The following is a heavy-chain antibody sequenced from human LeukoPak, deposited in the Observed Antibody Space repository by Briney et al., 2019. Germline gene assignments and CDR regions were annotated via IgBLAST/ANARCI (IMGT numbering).Heavy chain of an antibody. J-gene: IGHJ4*02. Sequence: GGSLRLSCATSGFTFSSYAMSWVRQAPGKGLEWVSGIGASGGSTYYADSVKGRFTISRDNSKNTLYLQMNSLRAEDTAVYYCARDSGQRGFSYGDWGQGTLVTVSS. CDR2: IGASGGST. CDR3: ARDSGQRGFSYGD. V-gene: IGHV3-23*01. D-gene: IGHD5-18*01. CDR1: GFTFSSYA.